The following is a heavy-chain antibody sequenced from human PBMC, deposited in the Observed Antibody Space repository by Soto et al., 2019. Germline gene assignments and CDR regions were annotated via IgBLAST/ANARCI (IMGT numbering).Heavy chain of an antibody. Sequence: QVQLQESGPGLVKPSGTLSLTCAVSGDSISNSRWWTWVRQPPGKGLEWIGDIFHSGDTNYNPSPKXXVFISVDKSPNQFSLKVSSVTAADTAVYYCAYSTGWYRHDVWGQGTLVTVSS. V-gene: IGHV4-4*02. CDR2: IFHSGDT. J-gene: IGHJ3*01. CDR3: AYSTGWYRHDV. D-gene: IGHD6-19*01. CDR1: GDSISNSRW.